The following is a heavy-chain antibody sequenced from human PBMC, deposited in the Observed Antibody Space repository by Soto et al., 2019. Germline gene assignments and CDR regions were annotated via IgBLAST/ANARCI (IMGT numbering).Heavy chain of an antibody. CDR2: FYYSGST. CDR1: GGSISSGPYS. D-gene: IGHD5-12*01. Sequence: SETLSLTCTVSGGSISSGPYSWGWIRQPPGKGLDWIGTFYYSGSTNYNPSLESRVTISVDTSKNQFSLKVSSVTAADTAVYYCARAISGYVTWGQGTLVTVSS. CDR3: ARAISGYVT. J-gene: IGHJ5*02. V-gene: IGHV4-39*01.